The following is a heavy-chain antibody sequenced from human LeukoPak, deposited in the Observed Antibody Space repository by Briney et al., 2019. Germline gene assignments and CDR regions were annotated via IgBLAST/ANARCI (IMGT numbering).Heavy chain of an antibody. J-gene: IGHJ4*02. CDR3: AKDCSGYVDYYDSSGYCADY. CDR2: ISWNSGSI. V-gene: IGHV3-9*01. Sequence: SGGSLRLSCAASGFTFDDYAMHWVRQAPGKGLEWVSGISWNSGSIGYADSVKGRFTISRDNAKNSLYLQMNSLRAEDTAVYYCAKDCSGYVDYYDSSGYCADYWGQGTLVTVSS. CDR1: GFTFDDYA. D-gene: IGHD3-22*01.